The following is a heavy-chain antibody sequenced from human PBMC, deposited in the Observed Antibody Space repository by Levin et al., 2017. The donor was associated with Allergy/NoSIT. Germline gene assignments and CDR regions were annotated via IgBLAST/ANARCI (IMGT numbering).Heavy chain of an antibody. Sequence: SQTLSLTCAVYGGSFSGYYWSWIRQPPGKGLEWIGEINHSGSTNYNPSLKSRVTISVDTSKNQFSLKLSSVTAADTAVYYCARRGLAPAGDFDYWGQGTLVTVSS. J-gene: IGHJ4*02. V-gene: IGHV4-34*01. D-gene: IGHD3/OR15-3a*01. CDR1: GGSFSGYY. CDR2: INHSGST. CDR3: ARRGLAPAGDFDY.